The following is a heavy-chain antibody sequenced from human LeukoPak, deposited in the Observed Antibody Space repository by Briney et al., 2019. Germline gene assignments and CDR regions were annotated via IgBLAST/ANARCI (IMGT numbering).Heavy chain of an antibody. Sequence: GGSLRLSCAASGFTFRSYSMNWVRQAPGKGLEWVSYISSSSSTIYYADSVKGRFTISRDNAKNSLYLQMNSLRAEDTAVYYCARGELRLGELSFSSPDYWGQGILVTVSS. D-gene: IGHD3-16*02. CDR3: ARGELRLGELSFSSPDY. CDR2: ISSSSSTI. J-gene: IGHJ4*02. CDR1: GFTFRSYS. V-gene: IGHV3-48*01.